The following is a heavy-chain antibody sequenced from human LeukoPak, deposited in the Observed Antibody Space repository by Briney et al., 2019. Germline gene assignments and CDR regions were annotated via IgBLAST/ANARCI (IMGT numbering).Heavy chain of an antibody. J-gene: IGHJ4*02. V-gene: IGHV4-4*09. CDR2: IYTSGST. D-gene: IGHD1-26*01. CDR3: ARHDTPARGGRLFDY. CDR1: GGSISSYY. Sequence: SETLSLTCTVSGGSISSYYWSWIRQPPGKGLEWIGYIYTSGSTNYNPSLKSRVTISVDTSKNQFSLKLSSVTAAGTAVYYCARHDTPARGGRLFDYWGQGTLVTVSS.